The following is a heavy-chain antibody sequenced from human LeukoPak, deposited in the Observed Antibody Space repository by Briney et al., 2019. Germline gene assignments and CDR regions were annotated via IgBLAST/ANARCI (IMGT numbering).Heavy chain of an antibody. CDR1: GGTFSSYT. D-gene: IGHD6-19*01. CDR2: IIPILGIA. CDR3: ARDQGSSSGWLDY. J-gene: IGHJ4*02. V-gene: IGHV1-69*04. Sequence: ASVKVSCKASGGTFSSYTISWVRQAPGQGLEWMGRIIPILGIANYAQKFQGRVTITADKSTSTAYMELSSLRSEDTAVYYCARDQGSSSGWLDYWGQGTLVTVSS.